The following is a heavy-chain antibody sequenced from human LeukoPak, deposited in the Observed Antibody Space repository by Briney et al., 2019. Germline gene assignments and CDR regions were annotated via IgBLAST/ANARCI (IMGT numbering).Heavy chain of an antibody. D-gene: IGHD3-3*01. CDR2: ISSSSSYI. CDR1: GFTFSSYS. Sequence: GGSLRLSCAASGFTFSSYSMNWVRQAPGKGLEWVSSISSSSSYIYYADSVKGRFTISRDNAKNSLYLQMNSLRAEDTAVYYCARDLDFWSGYYYTNPFDYWGQGTLVTVSS. V-gene: IGHV3-21*01. J-gene: IGHJ4*02. CDR3: ARDLDFWSGYYYTNPFDY.